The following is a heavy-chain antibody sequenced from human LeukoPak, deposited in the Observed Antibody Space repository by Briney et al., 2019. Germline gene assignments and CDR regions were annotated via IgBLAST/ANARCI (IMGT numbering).Heavy chain of an antibody. CDR3: AHRPTLRRYFDWFTTYFKD. Sequence: SGPTLVKPTQTLTLTCTFSGFSLSTGGVAVGWLRQPPGKALEWLALIYWNDDKRYSPSLKSRLTIAKDTSKNQVVLTMTNMDPVDTATYYCAHRPTLRRYFDWFTTYFKDWGQGTLVTVSS. D-gene: IGHD3-9*01. CDR1: GFSLSTGGVA. V-gene: IGHV2-5*01. CDR2: IYWNDDK. J-gene: IGHJ4*02.